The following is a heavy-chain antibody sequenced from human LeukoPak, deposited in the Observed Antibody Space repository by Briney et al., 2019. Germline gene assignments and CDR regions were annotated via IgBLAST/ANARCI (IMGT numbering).Heavy chain of an antibody. CDR2: ISGSGGST. Sequence: GGSLRLSCAASGFTFRNYAMSWVRQAPGKGLEWVSVISGSGGSTHYADSVKGRFTISRDNSKSTLYLQMNSLRAEDTAVYYCAKDRWEPPHVYYYYGMDVWGQGTTVTVSS. CDR3: AKDRWEPPHVYYYYGMDV. V-gene: IGHV3-23*01. J-gene: IGHJ6*02. CDR1: GFTFRNYA. D-gene: IGHD1-26*01.